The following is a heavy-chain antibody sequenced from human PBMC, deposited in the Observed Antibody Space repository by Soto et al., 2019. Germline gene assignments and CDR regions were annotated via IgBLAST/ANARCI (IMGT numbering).Heavy chain of an antibody. CDR1: GFTFSSYA. J-gene: IGHJ4*02. V-gene: IGHV3-23*01. CDR2: ISGSGGST. CDR3: AKAGVSTRSYFDY. D-gene: IGHD2-8*01. Sequence: GSLRLSCAASGFTFSSYAMSWVRQAPGKGLEWVSAISGSGGSTYYADSVKGRFTISRDNSKNTLYLQMNSLSAEDTAVYYCAKAGVSTRSYFDYWGQGTLVTVSS.